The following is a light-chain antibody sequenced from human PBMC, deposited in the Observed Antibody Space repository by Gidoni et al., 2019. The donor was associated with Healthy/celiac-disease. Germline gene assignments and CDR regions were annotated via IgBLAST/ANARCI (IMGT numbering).Light chain of an antibody. V-gene: IGLV3-21*02. J-gene: IGLJ1*01. Sequence: SYVLSQLPSVSVAPGQTARITCRGNNIGGKSVHWYEQKPGLAPVLVVYDDSDRRSGIPELFSGSNSGNTATLTISRVEAGDEADYYCQVWDSSSDHYVFGTGTKVTVL. CDR1: NIGGKS. CDR2: DDS. CDR3: QVWDSSSDHYV.